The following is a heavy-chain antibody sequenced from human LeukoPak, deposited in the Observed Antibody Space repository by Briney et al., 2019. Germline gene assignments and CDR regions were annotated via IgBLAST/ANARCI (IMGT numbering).Heavy chain of an antibody. CDR3: ARAIGGYSYGYYYYYYYMDV. Sequence: GGSLRLSCAASGFTFSSYWMSWVRQAPGKGLEWVANIKQDGSEKYYVDSVKGRFTNSRDNAKNSLYLQMNSLRAEDTAVYYCARAIGGYSYGYYYYYYYMDVWGKGTTVTVSS. J-gene: IGHJ6*03. CDR2: IKQDGSEK. V-gene: IGHV3-7*01. D-gene: IGHD5-18*01. CDR1: GFTFSSYW.